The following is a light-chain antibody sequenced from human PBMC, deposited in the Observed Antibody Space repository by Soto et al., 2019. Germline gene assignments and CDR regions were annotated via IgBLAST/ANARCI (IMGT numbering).Light chain of an antibody. CDR2: GAS. V-gene: IGKV3-20*01. J-gene: IGKJ1*01. Sequence: EIVGTQSPGTLSLSPGERATLSCRASQSVTNTYLAWYHQKPGQAPRLLIYGASSRPTGITDRFSGSGSGTDFDLTISILEPEDVAVYYCHQFYSSPHTFCQGTKLEIK. CDR3: HQFYSSPHT. CDR1: QSVTNTY.